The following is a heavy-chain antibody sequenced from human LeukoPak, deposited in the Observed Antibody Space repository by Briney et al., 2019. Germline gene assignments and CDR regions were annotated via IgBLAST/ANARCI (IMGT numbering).Heavy chain of an antibody. CDR3: AREPGYCSSTSCYIWFDP. D-gene: IGHD2-2*02. J-gene: IGHJ5*02. Sequence: ASVKVSCKASGYTFTSYAMHWVRQAPGRRLECMGWINAGNGNTKYSRKFQGRVTITRDTSASTAYMELSSLRSEDTAVYYCAREPGYCSSTSCYIWFDPWGQGTLVTVSS. V-gene: IGHV1-3*01. CDR1: GYTFTSYA. CDR2: INAGNGNT.